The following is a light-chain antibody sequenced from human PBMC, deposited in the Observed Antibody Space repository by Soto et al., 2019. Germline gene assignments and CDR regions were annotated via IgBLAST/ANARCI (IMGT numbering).Light chain of an antibody. CDR3: HQYNSWPLT. Sequence: EVLMTQSPATLSVSPGERVTLSCRASQSVYSNLAWYQQKPGQAPRLLIYGASTRATGLPARFSGSGSGTEFTLTISSLQSEDFAVYYCHQYNSWPLTFGGGTKVEIK. V-gene: IGKV3-15*01. CDR1: QSVYSN. J-gene: IGKJ4*01. CDR2: GAS.